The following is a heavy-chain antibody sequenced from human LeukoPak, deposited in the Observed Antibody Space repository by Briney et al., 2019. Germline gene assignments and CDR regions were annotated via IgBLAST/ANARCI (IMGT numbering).Heavy chain of an antibody. V-gene: IGHV3-23*01. Sequence: GGSLRLSCAASGFAFSSYGMSWVRQAPGKGLEWVSAISGSGGSTYYADSVKGRFTISRDNSKNTLYLQMNSLRAEDTAVYYCAKDRRTLAAAEYFQHWGRGTLVTVSS. CDR1: GFAFSSYG. CDR2: ISGSGGST. CDR3: AKDRRTLAAAEYFQH. D-gene: IGHD6-25*01. J-gene: IGHJ1*01.